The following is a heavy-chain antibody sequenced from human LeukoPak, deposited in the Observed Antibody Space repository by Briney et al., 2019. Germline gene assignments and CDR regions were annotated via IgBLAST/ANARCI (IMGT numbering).Heavy chain of an antibody. CDR1: GGSISSYH. Sequence: PSETLSLTCTVSGGSISSYHWSWIRQPPGKGLEWTGYIYYSGSTNYNPSLKSRVTISVDTSKNQFSLKLSSVTAADTAVYYCARVSCSSTSCYPAPRWFDPWGQGTLVTVSS. CDR2: IYYSGST. CDR3: ARVSCSSTSCYPAPRWFDP. V-gene: IGHV4-59*01. D-gene: IGHD2-2*01. J-gene: IGHJ5*02.